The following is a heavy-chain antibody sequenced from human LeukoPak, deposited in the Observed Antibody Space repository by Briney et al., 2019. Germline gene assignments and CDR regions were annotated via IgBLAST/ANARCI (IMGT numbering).Heavy chain of an antibody. J-gene: IGHJ4*02. CDR2: INWNGGST. V-gene: IGHV3-20*04. CDR1: GFTFDDYG. Sequence: PVGSLRLSCAASGFTFDDYGMSWVRQAPGKGLEWVSGINWNGGSTGYADSVKGRFTISRDNAKNSLYLQMNSLRAEDTALYYCARGAYCSSTSCSSFDYWGQGTLVTVSS. D-gene: IGHD2-2*01. CDR3: ARGAYCSSTSCSSFDY.